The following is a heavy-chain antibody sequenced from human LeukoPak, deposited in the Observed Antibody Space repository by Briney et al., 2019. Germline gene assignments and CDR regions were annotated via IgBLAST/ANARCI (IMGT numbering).Heavy chain of an antibody. CDR2: IYYSGST. J-gene: IGHJ3*01. CDR3: ARDHNAFDF. CDR1: GGSISSYY. V-gene: IGHV4-59*01. Sequence: SETLSLTCTVSGGSISSYYWSWIRRPAGKGLEWIGYIYYSGSTNYNPSLKSRVTISVDTSKNQFSLKLSSVTAADTAVYYCARDHNAFDFRGQGTMVTVSS.